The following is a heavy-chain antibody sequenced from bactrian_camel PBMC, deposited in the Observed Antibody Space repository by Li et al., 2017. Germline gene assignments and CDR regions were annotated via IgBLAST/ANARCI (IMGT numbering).Heavy chain of an antibody. Sequence: HVQLVESGGGSVQAGGSLRLSCAAASGYSAVTLCMGWFRQAPGKDLEWIAQIAYDGWVSRYNDPAKGRFTISQDSARNTVYLQMNNLQPEDTATYYCAEGRGSRGEHCYPLNNWGQGTQVTVS. V-gene: IGHV3S6*01. CDR2: IAYDGWVS. CDR1: GYSAVTLC. J-gene: IGHJ4*01. CDR3: AEGRGSRGEHCYPLNN. D-gene: IGHD6*01.